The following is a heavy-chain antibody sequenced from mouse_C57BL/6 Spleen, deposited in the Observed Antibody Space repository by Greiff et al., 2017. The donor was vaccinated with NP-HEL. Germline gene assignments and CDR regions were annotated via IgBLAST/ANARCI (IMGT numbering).Heavy chain of an antibody. CDR3: ARRTTVVAHYAMDY. CDR2: ILPGSGST. CDR1: GYTFTGYW. Sequence: QVQLKQSGAELMKPGASVKLSCKATGYTFTGYWIEWVKQRPGHGLEWIGEILPGSGSTNYNAKFKGKATFTADTSSNTAYMQLSSLTTEDSAIYYCARRTTVVAHYAMDYWGQGTSVTVSS. V-gene: IGHV1-9*01. D-gene: IGHD1-1*01. J-gene: IGHJ4*01.